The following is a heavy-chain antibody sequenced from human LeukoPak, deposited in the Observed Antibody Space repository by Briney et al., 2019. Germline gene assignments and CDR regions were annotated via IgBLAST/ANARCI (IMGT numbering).Heavy chain of an antibody. CDR2: INHSGST. D-gene: IGHD6-19*01. J-gene: IGHJ4*02. V-gene: IGHV4-34*01. Sequence: PSETLSLTCAVYGGSFSGYYWSWIRQPPGKGLEWIGEINHSGSTNYNPSLKSRVTISVDTSKNQFSLKLSSVTAADTAVYYCARGRSAVAGPQDDYWGQGTLVTVSS. CDR3: ARGRSAVAGPQDDY. CDR1: GGSFSGYY.